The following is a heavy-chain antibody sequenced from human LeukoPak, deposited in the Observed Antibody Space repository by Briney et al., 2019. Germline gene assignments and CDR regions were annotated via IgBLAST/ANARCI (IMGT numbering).Heavy chain of an antibody. J-gene: IGHJ4*02. D-gene: IGHD2-8*02. CDR3: AQGGTGAFDY. CDR2: ISSTSSYT. V-gene: IGHV3-11*06. Sequence: PGGSLSLSCAASGFPFTSGFTFSDYYMSWIRQAPGKGLEWVSYISSTSSYTSYADSVRGRFTISRDNANNSLFLQMNGLSAEDTAIYYCAQGGTGAFDYWGQGTLVTVSS. CDR1: GFPFTSGFTFSDYY.